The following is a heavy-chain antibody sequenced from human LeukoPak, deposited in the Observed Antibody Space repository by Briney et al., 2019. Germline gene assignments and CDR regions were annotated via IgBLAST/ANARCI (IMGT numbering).Heavy chain of an antibody. D-gene: IGHD5-18*01. J-gene: IGHJ4*02. V-gene: IGHV2-5*02. Sequence: SGPTLVKPTQTLTLTCTFSRFSLRTSGVGVGWIRQPPGKALGWLALVYWDDDKRYSPSLNSRLTITKDTSKNQVVLTMTNMDPVDTATYYCAHSGATAMVNDYWGQGNLVTVSS. CDR1: RFSLRTSGVG. CDR2: VYWDDDK. CDR3: AHSGATAMVNDY.